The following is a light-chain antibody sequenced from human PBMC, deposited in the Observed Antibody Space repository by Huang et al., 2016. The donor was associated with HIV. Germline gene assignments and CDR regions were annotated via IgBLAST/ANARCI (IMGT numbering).Light chain of an antibody. V-gene: IGKV3-11*01. CDR1: QSVDSY. CDR3: QHRNKWSLT. CDR2: DVS. J-gene: IGKJ4*01. Sequence: EVVLTQSPATLSLSPGERATLSCRASQSVDSYLAWYQHKPGQAPRLLIYDVSDRATGIPARFSGSGSGTDFTLTISSLAPEDFAIYYCQHRNKWSLTFGAGTKVEIK.